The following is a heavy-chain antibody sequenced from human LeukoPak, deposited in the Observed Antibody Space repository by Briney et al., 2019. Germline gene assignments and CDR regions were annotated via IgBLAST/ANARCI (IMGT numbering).Heavy chain of an antibody. J-gene: IGHJ4*02. V-gene: IGHV3-7*01. CDR2: IKQDGSEK. D-gene: IGHD3-10*01. CDR1: GFTFSSYW. CDR3: AREAPNHGSGSYYRI. Sequence: GGSLRLSCAASGFTFSSYWMSWVRQAPGKGLEWVANIKQDGSEKYYVDSVKGRFTISRDNAKNSLYLQMNSLRAEDTAVYYCAREAPNHGSGSYYRIWGQGTLVTVSS.